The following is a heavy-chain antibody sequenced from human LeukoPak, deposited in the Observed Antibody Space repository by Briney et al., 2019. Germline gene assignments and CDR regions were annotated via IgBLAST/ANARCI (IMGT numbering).Heavy chain of an antibody. CDR1: GDSINGYF. CDR3: ARQKDGAGGGVYDI. Sequence: SETLSLTCTVSGDSINGYFWSWIRQPPGKGLEWIGYIYYSGGTNYNPSLKSRVTISVDTSKNQFSLSLSSVTAADTAVYYCARQKDGAGGGVYDIWGQGTLVTVSS. D-gene: IGHD3-16*01. V-gene: IGHV4-59*01. CDR2: IYYSGGT. J-gene: IGHJ4*02.